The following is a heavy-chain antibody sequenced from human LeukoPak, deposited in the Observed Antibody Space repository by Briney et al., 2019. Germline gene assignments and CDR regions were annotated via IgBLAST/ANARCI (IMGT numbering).Heavy chain of an antibody. V-gene: IGHV3-53*01. Sequence: PGGSLRLSCAASGFTFSSYAMHWVRQAPGKGLEWVSVIYSGGSTYYADSVKGRFTISRDNSKNTLYLQMNSLRAEDTAVYYCARDQGYYYMDVWGKGTTVTVSS. J-gene: IGHJ6*03. CDR3: ARDQGYYYMDV. CDR1: GFTFSSYA. CDR2: IYSGGST.